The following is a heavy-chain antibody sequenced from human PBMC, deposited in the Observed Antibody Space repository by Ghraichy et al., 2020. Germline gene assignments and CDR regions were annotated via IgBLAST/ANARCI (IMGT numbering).Heavy chain of an antibody. CDR3: AREEGKDDYYYGSGRPTYGMDV. V-gene: IGHV3-66*01. CDR2: IYSGGST. Sequence: GGSLRLSCAASGFTVSSNYMSWVRQAPGKGLEWVSVIYSGGSTYYADSVKGRFTISRDNSKNTLYLQMNSLRAEDTAVYYCAREEGKDDYYYGSGRPTYGMDVWGQGTTVTVSS. D-gene: IGHD3-10*01. CDR1: GFTVSSNY. J-gene: IGHJ6*02.